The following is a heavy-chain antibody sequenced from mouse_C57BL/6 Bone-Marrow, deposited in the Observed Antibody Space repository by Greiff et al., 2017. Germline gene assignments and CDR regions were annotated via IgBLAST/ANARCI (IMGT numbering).Heavy chain of an antibody. D-gene: IGHD2-12*01. Sequence: QVQLQQSGPELVKPGASVKISCKASGYAFSSSWMNWVKQRPGKGLEWIGRLYPGDGDTNYNGKFKGKATLTADKSSSTAYMQLSSLTSEDSAVYFCARGDYYSPFDYWGQGTTLTVSS. V-gene: IGHV1-82*01. CDR2: LYPGDGDT. J-gene: IGHJ2*01. CDR3: ARGDYYSPFDY. CDR1: GYAFSSSW.